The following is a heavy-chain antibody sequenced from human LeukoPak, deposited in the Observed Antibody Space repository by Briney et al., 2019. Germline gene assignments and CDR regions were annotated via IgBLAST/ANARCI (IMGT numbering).Heavy chain of an antibody. CDR1: GYTLTELS. V-gene: IGHV1-24*01. Sequence: ASVKVSCKVSGYTLTELSMHWVRRAPGKGLEWMGGFDPEDGETIYAQKFQGRVTMTEDTSTDTAYMELSSLRSEDTAVYYCATRLLWFGETFDPWGQGTLVTVSS. CDR3: ATRLLWFGETFDP. CDR2: FDPEDGET. D-gene: IGHD3-10*01. J-gene: IGHJ5*02.